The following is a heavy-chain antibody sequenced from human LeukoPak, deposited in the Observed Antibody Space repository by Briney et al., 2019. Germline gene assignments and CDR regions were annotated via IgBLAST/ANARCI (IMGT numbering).Heavy chain of an antibody. V-gene: IGHV4-39*07. CDR3: ARVRGLRGRLRYSPYFDY. CDR1: GGSISSTSYY. Sequence: SETLSLTCTVSGGSISSTSYYWSWIRQPPGKGLEWIGEINHSGSTNYSPSLKSRVTISVDTSKNQFSLKLSSVTAADTAVYYCARVRGLRGRLRYSPYFDYWGQGTLVTVSS. CDR2: INHSGST. D-gene: IGHD2-21*02. J-gene: IGHJ4*02.